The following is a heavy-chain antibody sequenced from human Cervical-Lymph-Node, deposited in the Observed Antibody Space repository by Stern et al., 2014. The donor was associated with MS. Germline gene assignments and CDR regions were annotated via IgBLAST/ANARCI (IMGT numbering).Heavy chain of an antibody. Sequence: QITLKESGPTLVKPTQTLTLTCTFSGFSLSTNGVGVGWIRQPPGKALEWLAVIYWDDDRRYSPYLRSRLTITKDTSKNQVVLTMTNMDPVDTATYYCVHRRTGTAMDSYFDYWGQGTLVTVSS. J-gene: IGHJ4*02. CDR3: VHRRTGTAMDSYFDY. V-gene: IGHV2-5*02. CDR2: IYWDDDR. D-gene: IGHD5-18*01. CDR1: GFSLSTNGVG.